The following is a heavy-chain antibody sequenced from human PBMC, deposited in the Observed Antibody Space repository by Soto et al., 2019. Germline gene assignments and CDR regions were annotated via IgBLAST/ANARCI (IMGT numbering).Heavy chain of an antibody. CDR3: SRGPRNLDY. CDR2: ISGSSTDT. Sequence: GGSLRLSCAASGFSFSNHYMTWIRQAPGKGLESLSYISGSSTDTSYADSVKGRFTISRDNAKNTLYLQMNSLTAEDTAVYYCSRGPRNLDYWGQGALVTVSS. V-gene: IGHV3-11*05. CDR1: GFSFSNHY. J-gene: IGHJ4*02.